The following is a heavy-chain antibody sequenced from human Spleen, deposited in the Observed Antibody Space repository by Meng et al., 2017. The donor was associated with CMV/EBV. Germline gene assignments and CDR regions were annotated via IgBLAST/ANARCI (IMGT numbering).Heavy chain of an antibody. CDR2: IYPNSGGT. CDR3: ARDSPVYCSSTSCLALTSVDY. V-gene: IGHV1-2*02. J-gene: IGHJ4*02. Sequence: ASVKVSCKASGYTFTDHYFHWVRQAPGQGLEWMGWIYPNSGGTHYAQKFQGRLTVTTDTSISTGYMELSSLGSDDTAVYYCARDSPVYCSSTSCLALTSVDYWGQGTLVTVSS. CDR1: GYTFTDHY. D-gene: IGHD2-2*01.